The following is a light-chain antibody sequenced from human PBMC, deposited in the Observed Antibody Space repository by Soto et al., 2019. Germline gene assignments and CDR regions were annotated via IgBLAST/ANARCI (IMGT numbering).Light chain of an antibody. CDR1: NNDVGGYKG. J-gene: IGLJ1*01. V-gene: IGLV2-18*02. Sequence: QSALTQAPSVAGSPGQSVTISCTGTNNDVGGYKGVSWYQQSPGTAPKLIIYEVSNRPSGVPGRFSGSKSGNTASLTISGLQAEDEAYYYCFSYTRRATSVFGPGTKLTVL. CDR3: FSYTRRATSV. CDR2: EVS.